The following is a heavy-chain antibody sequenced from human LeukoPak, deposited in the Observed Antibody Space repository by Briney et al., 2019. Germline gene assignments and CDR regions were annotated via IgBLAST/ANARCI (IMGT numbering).Heavy chain of an antibody. CDR2: IYTSGST. D-gene: IGHD2-2*01. CDR3: ARQKCTSASCLTKNAFDI. V-gene: IGHV4-4*09. CDR1: GGSISSYY. J-gene: IGHJ3*02. Sequence: SETLSLTCTVSGGSISSYYWSWIRQPPGKGLEWIGYIYTSGSTNYNPSLESRVTISVDTSKNQFSLDLSSVTAADTAVYYCARQKCTSASCLTKNAFDIWGQGTMVTVSS.